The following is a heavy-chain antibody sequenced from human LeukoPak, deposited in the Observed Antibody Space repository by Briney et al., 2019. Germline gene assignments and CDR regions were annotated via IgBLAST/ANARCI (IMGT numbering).Heavy chain of an antibody. J-gene: IGHJ4*02. Sequence: GRSLRLSCAASGFTFSSYGMHWVRQAPGKGLEWVAVISYDGSNKYYADSVKGRFTISRDNSKNTLYLQMNSLRAEDTAVYYCAKGGEQWLVKAYWGQGTLVTVSS. D-gene: IGHD6-19*01. CDR3: AKGGEQWLVKAY. V-gene: IGHV3-30*18. CDR2: ISYDGSNK. CDR1: GFTFSSYG.